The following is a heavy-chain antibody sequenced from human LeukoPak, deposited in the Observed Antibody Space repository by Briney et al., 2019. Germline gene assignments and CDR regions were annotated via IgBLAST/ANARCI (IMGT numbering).Heavy chain of an antibody. CDR3: ARAREITVSGTDYFDY. D-gene: IGHD6-19*01. Sequence: PGGSLRLSCAVSGFRFNNYWMTWVRQAPGKGLEWVANIKHDGSGPSYLDSVKGRFTISRDNARNLLSLQMSSLRAEDTAVYYCARAREITVSGTDYFDYWGQGTLVTVSS. J-gene: IGHJ4*02. CDR1: GFRFNNYW. V-gene: IGHV3-7*01. CDR2: IKHDGSGP.